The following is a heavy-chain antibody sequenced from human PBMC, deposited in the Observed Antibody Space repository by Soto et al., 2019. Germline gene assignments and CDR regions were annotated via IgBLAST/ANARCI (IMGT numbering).Heavy chain of an antibody. J-gene: IGHJ3*02. D-gene: IGHD4-17*01. V-gene: IGHV3-7*01. CDR2: IKQDGSEK. CDR1: GFTFSSYW. CDR3: ARVQPHRTNHYGDYIAFDM. Sequence: GGSLRLSCAASGFTFSSYWMSWVRQAPGKGLEWVANIKQDGSEKYYVDSVKGRFTISRDNAKNSLYLQMNSLRAEDTAVYYCARVQPHRTNHYGDYIAFDMWGQGTMVTVSS.